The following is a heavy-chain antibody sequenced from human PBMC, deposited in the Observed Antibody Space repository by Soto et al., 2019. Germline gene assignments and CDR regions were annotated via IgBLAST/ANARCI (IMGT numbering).Heavy chain of an antibody. V-gene: IGHV1-58*01. J-gene: IGHJ5*02. CDR3: AADRYCSSTSSPNWFDP. CDR1: GFTFTSSA. D-gene: IGHD2-2*01. Sequence: SVKVSCKASGFTFTSSAVRWVRQARGQRLEWIGWIVVGSGNTNYAQKFQERVTITRDMSTSTAYMELSSLRSEDTAVYYCAADRYCSSTSSPNWFDPWGQGTLVTVSS. CDR2: IVVGSGNT.